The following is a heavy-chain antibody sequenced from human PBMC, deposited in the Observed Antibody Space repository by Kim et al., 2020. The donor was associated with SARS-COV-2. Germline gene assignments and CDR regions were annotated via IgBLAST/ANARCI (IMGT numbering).Heavy chain of an antibody. J-gene: IGHJ5*02. CDR1: GGSISSYY. D-gene: IGHD5-18*01. Sequence: SETLSLTCTVSGGSISSYYWSWIRQPPGKGLEWIGYIYYSGSTNYNPSLKSRVTISVDTSKNQFSLKLSSVTAADTAVYYCARVAAYSQLWLLSWGWFDPWGQGTLVTVSS. CDR2: IYYSGST. CDR3: ARVAAYSQLWLLSWGWFDP. V-gene: IGHV4-59*13.